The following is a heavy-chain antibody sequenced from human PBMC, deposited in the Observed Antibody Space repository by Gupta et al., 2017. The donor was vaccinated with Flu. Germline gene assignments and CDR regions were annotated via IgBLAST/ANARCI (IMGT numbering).Heavy chain of an antibody. V-gene: IGHV1-69*01. J-gene: IGHJ4*02. CDR1: GDIEDTFRNYG. Sequence: QVQLAQSGPEVKRPGSSARVSCQASGDIEDTFRNYGFSWVRQAPGQGLEWVGGIVPVLHKTTYAQKFQGKVSITADASTGTVFLDLRGLQSEDSAKYYCAREQHDAYSAAWSGDFAFWGQGTPITVSS. CDR2: IVPVLHKT. D-gene: IGHD4/OR15-4a*01. CDR3: AREQHDAYSAAWSGDFAF.